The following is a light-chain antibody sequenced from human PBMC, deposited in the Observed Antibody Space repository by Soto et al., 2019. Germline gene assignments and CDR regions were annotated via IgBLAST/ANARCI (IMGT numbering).Light chain of an antibody. J-gene: IGLJ2*01. CDR3: SSYTSSSTVV. V-gene: IGLV2-14*01. CDR1: SSDVGGYKY. CDR2: DVS. Sequence: QSMLTQPASVSGSPGQSITISCTGTSSDVGGYKYVSWYQQHPGKAPKLMIYDVSNRPSGVSNRFSGSKSGNTASLTISGLQAEDEADYYCSSYTSSSTVVFGGGTKVTVL.